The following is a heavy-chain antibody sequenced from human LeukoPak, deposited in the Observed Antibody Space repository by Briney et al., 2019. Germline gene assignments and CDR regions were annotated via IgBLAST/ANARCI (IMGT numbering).Heavy chain of an antibody. CDR2: IYYSGST. CDR1: GGSISSYY. V-gene: IGHV4-59*01. Sequence: PSETLSLTCTVSGGSISSYYWSWIRQPPGEGLEWIGYIYYSGSTNYNPSLKSRVTISVDTSKNQFSLKLSSVTAADTAVYYCARGRSVGATSWGQGTLVTVSS. J-gene: IGHJ4*02. CDR3: ARGRSVGATS. D-gene: IGHD1-26*01.